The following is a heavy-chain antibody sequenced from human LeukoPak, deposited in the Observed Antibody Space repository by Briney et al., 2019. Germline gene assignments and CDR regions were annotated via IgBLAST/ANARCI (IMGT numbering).Heavy chain of an antibody. Sequence: GASVKVSCKASGGTFSSHAISWVRQAPGQGLEWMGGIIPIFGTANYAQKFQGRVTITADESTSTAYMELSSLRSEDTAVYYCARDFGLRFLEWTTYYYGMDVWGQGTTVTVSS. J-gene: IGHJ6*02. CDR3: ARDFGLRFLEWTTYYYGMDV. D-gene: IGHD3-3*01. CDR2: IIPIFGTA. V-gene: IGHV1-69*13. CDR1: GGTFSSHA.